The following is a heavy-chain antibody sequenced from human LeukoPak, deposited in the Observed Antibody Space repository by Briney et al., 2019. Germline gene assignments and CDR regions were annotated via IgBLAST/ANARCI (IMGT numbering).Heavy chain of an antibody. D-gene: IGHD6-13*01. CDR2: IIPIFGTA. Sequence: SVKVSCKASGGTFSSCAISWVRQAPGQGLEWMGGIIPIFGTANYAQKFQGRVTITADKSTSTAYMELSSLRSEDTAVYYCAREYSSSWLDIHDAFDIWGQGTLVTVSS. CDR3: AREYSSSWLDIHDAFDI. V-gene: IGHV1-69*06. CDR1: GGTFSSCA. J-gene: IGHJ3*02.